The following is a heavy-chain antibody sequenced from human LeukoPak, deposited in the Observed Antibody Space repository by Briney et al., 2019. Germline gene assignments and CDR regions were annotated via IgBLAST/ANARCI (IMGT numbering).Heavy chain of an antibody. CDR2: IYYSGST. V-gene: IGHV4-39*01. CDR1: GGSISSSSYY. J-gene: IGHJ4*02. CDR3: ARRLPRYYDYVWGSYRMDY. D-gene: IGHD3-16*02. Sequence: SETLSLTCTVSGGSISSSSYYWGWIRQPPGKGLEWIGSIYYSGSTYYNPSLKSRVTISVDTSKNQFSLKLSSVTAADTAVYYCARRLPRYYDYVWGSYRMDYWGQGTLVTVSS.